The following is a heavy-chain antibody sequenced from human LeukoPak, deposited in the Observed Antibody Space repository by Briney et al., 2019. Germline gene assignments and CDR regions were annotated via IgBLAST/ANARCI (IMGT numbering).Heavy chain of an antibody. J-gene: IGHJ4*02. V-gene: IGHV3-74*01. CDR2: ISSTAATT. CDR1: GFTFSSYW. CDR3: ARRTLFGVIKPPDY. Sequence: GGSLRLSCAASGFTFSSYWMHWVRQAPGKGLVWVSSISSTAATTYYADSVRGRFTISRDNAKNTLYLQLSSLRVEDTAVYYCARRTLFGVIKPPDYWGQGTLVTVSS. D-gene: IGHD3-3*01.